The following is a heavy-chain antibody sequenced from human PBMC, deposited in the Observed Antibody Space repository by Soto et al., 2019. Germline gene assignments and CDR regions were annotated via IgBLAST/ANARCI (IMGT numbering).Heavy chain of an antibody. Sequence: SDTLSLTFTVPGGSISSDYWSWIVQSPGKGLEWIGCIFYSGITNYNPSLKSRVTISVEMSKNQFSLKLSSVTAADTAVYYCARALEARIYGMDVWGQGTTVTAP. CDR2: IFYSGIT. D-gene: IGHD6-6*01. CDR1: GGSISSDY. J-gene: IGHJ6*02. V-gene: IGHV4-59*13. CDR3: ARALEARIYGMDV.